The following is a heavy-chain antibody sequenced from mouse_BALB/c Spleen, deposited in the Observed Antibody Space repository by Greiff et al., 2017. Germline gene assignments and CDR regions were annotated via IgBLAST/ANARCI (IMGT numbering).Heavy chain of an antibody. D-gene: IGHD1-1*01. CDR1: GFTFSSFG. CDR3: ARGDYYGSSYTDY. V-gene: IGHV5-17*02. Sequence: EVQLVESGGGLVQPGGSRKLSCAASGFTFSSFGMHWVRQAPEKGLEWVAYISSGSSTIYYADTVKGRFTISRDNPKNTLFLQMTSLRSEDTAMYYCARGDYYGSSYTDYWGQGTTLTVSS. J-gene: IGHJ2*01. CDR2: ISSGSSTI.